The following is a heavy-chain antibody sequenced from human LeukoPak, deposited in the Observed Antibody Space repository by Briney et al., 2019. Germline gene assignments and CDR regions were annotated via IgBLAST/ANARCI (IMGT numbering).Heavy chain of an antibody. CDR1: GYTFTNSY. CDR3: ARDNGDYWFDY. Sequence: GASVKVSCKAYGYTFTNSYMHWVRQAPGQGLEWMGIINPSGGSTSYAQKFQGRVTMTRDTSISTAYMELTRLRSDDTAVYYCARDNGDYWFDYWGQGTLVTVSS. V-gene: IGHV1-46*01. CDR2: INPSGGST. D-gene: IGHD4-17*01. J-gene: IGHJ4*02.